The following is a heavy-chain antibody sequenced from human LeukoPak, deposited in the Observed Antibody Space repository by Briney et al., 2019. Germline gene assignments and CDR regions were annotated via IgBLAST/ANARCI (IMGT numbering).Heavy chain of an antibody. J-gene: IGHJ5*02. CDR2: IYYSGST. Sequence: SETLSLTCTVSGGSISSSSYYWGWIRQPPGKGLEWIGSIYYSGSTYYNPSLKSRVTISVDTSKNQFSLKLSSVTAADTAVYYCARHPEVIAIGWFDPWGQGTLVTVSS. V-gene: IGHV4-39*01. CDR3: ARHPEVIAIGWFDP. CDR1: GGSISSSSYY. D-gene: IGHD2-21*01.